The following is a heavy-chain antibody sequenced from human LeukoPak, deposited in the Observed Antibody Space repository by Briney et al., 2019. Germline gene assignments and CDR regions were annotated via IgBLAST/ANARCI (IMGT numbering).Heavy chain of an antibody. D-gene: IGHD2-8*02. CDR3: ARDTYWSPFY. Sequence: XRQTAXXXLXWLAHVAADDSFKWYADSVKGRFTISRDNSESTVFLQMNSLRLEDAGVYYCARDTYWSPFYWGQGTLLTVSS. V-gene: IGHV3-30*01. J-gene: IGHJ4*02. CDR2: VAADDSFK.